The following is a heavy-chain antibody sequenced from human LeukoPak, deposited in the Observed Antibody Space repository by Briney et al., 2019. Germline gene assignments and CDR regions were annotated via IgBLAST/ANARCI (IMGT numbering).Heavy chain of an antibody. CDR2: IYYSGST. CDR1: GGSISSYY. D-gene: IGHD4-17*01. J-gene: IGHJ4*02. Sequence: SETLSLICTVSGGSISSYYWSWIRQPPGKGLEWIGYIYYSGSTNYSPSLKSRVTISVDTSKNHFSLKLRSVTAADTAVYYCARADPTTVTTAFDYWGQGTLVTVSS. V-gene: IGHV4-59*01. CDR3: ARADPTTVTTAFDY.